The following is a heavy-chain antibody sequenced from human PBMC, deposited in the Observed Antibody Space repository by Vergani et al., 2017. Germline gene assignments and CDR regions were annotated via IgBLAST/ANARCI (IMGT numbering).Heavy chain of an antibody. Sequence: QVQLVQSGAEVKKPGSSVKVSCKASGGTFSSYAISWVRQAPGQGLEWMGRIIPILGTANYAQKFQGRVTITADESTSTAYMELSSLRAEDTAVYYCARLPDPLMRYCSSTSCYDSDYWGQGTLVTVSS. CDR3: ARLPDPLMRYCSSTSCYDSDY. J-gene: IGHJ4*02. V-gene: IGHV1-69*11. CDR2: IIPILGTA. D-gene: IGHD2-2*01. CDR1: GGTFSSYA.